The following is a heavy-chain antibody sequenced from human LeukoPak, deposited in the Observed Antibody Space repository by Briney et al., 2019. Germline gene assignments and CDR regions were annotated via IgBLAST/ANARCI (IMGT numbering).Heavy chain of an antibody. J-gene: IGHJ5*02. D-gene: IGHD2-2*01. CDR2: IYYSGST. V-gene: IGHV4-30-4*08. Sequence: PSETLSLTCTVSGGSNSSGDYYWSWIRQPPGKGLEWIGYIYYSGSTYYNPSLKSQVTISVDTSKNQFSLKLSSVTAADTAVYYCARVCVVVVPAAIRSWFDPWGQGTLVTVSS. CDR3: ARVCVVVVPAAIRSWFDP. CDR1: GGSNSSGDYY.